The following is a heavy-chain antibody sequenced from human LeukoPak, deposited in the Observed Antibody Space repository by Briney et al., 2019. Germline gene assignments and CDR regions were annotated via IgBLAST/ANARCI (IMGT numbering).Heavy chain of an antibody. D-gene: IGHD3-9*01. CDR1: GASISSYY. Sequence: SETLSLTCTVSGASISSYYWSWIRQPPGKGLGWLGYIYNSGNTNYNPSVKSRVSMSVDTSRNQFSLKLRSVTAADTAVYFCARFPYFEGFDYWGQGTQVIVSS. J-gene: IGHJ4*02. CDR2: IYNSGNT. V-gene: IGHV4-59*12. CDR3: ARFPYFEGFDY.